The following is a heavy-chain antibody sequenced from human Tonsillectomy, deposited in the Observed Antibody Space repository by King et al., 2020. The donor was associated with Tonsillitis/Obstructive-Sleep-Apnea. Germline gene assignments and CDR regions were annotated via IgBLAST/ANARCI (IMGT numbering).Heavy chain of an antibody. D-gene: IGHD2-21*01. J-gene: IGHJ4*02. CDR1: GYTFVSYG. V-gene: IGHV1-18*01. Sequence: VQLVQSGAEVKKPGASVKVSCKASGYTFVSYGISWVRQAPGQGLEWMGWISAYNDNTNYANKLQGRVTMTTDTSTSTAYMELRSLRSNDTAVYYCARGRYCGGDCYSGGFDYWGQGTLVTVSS. CDR3: ARGRYCGGDCYSGGFDY. CDR2: ISAYNDNT.